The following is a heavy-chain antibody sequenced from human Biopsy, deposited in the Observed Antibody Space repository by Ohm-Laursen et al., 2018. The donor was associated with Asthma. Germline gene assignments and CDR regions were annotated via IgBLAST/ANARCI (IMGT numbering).Heavy chain of an antibody. Sequence: SVQVSCKAPGGTFSNFAISWVRQAPGQGLEWLGGIMTVFGTTNYAQKFQGRATITADESTSTAYMEVTSLRSEDTAIYYCARCQVGYSSGWSLLLKKIYYSGMDVWGQGTAVTVSS. CDR2: IMTVFGTT. CDR1: GGTFSNFA. CDR3: ARCQVGYSSGWSLLLKKIYYSGMDV. J-gene: IGHJ6*02. V-gene: IGHV1-69*13. D-gene: IGHD6-19*01.